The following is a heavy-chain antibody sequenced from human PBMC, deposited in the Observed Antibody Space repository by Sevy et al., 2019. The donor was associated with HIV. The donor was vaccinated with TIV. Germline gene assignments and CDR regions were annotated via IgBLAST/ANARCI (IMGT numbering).Heavy chain of an antibody. D-gene: IGHD3-16*02. V-gene: IGHV3-15*01. CDR3: TTGENYDYVWGSYPLDY. CDR2: IKSKTDGGTT. CDR1: GFTFSNAW. Sequence: GGSLRLSCAASGFTFSNAWMSWVRQAPGKGLEWVGRIKSKTDGGTTDYAAPEKGRFTISRDDSKNTLYLQMNSLKTEDTAVYYCTTGENYDYVWGSYPLDYWGQGTLVTVSS. J-gene: IGHJ4*02.